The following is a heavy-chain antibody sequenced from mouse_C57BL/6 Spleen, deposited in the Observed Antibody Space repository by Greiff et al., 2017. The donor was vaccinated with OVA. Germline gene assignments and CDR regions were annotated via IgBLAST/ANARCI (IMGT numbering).Heavy chain of an antibody. CDR2: IYPGDGDT. CDR3: ARGADYGWFAY. V-gene: IGHV1-80*01. D-gene: IGHD2-4*01. Sequence: QVQLQQSGAELVKPGASVKISCKASGYAFTSYWMNWVKQRPGQGLEWIGQIYPGDGDTNYNGKFKGKATLTVDKSSSTAYMQLSSLTSEDSAVYCCARGADYGWFAYWGQGTPVTVSA. J-gene: IGHJ3*01. CDR1: GYAFTSYW.